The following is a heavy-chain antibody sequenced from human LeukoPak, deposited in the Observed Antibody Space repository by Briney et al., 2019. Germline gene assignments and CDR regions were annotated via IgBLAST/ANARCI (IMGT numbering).Heavy chain of an antibody. D-gene: IGHD5-18*01. V-gene: IGHV4-34*01. CDR3: ARVRGYSYGYRPAPSYYFDY. CDR2: INHSGST. Sequence: SETLSLTCAVYGGSFSGYYWSWIRQPPGKGLEWIGEINHSGSTNYNPSLKSRVTISVDTSKNQFSLKLSSVTAADTAVYYCARVRGYSYGYRPAPSYYFDYWGQGTLVTASS. J-gene: IGHJ4*02. CDR1: GGSFSGYY.